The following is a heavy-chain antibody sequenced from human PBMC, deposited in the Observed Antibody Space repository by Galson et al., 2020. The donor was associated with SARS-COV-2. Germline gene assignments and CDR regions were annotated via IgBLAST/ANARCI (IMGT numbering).Heavy chain of an antibody. Sequence: SETLSLTCTVSGGSTSSYYWSWIRQPPGKGLEWIGYIYYSGSTNYNPSLKSRVTISVDTSKNQFSLKLSSVTAADTAVYYCARLQVPNDFWSGDRVVSRGYWFDPWGQGTLVTVSS. V-gene: IGHV4-59*01. CDR3: ARLQVPNDFWSGDRVVSRGYWFDP. D-gene: IGHD3-3*01. J-gene: IGHJ5*02. CDR2: IYYSGST. CDR1: GGSTSSYY.